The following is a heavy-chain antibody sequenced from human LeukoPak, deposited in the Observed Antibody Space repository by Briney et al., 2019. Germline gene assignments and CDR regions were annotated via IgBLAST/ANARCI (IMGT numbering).Heavy chain of an antibody. CDR2: IIPILGIA. D-gene: IGHD1-26*01. CDR1: GGTFSSYA. V-gene: IGHV1-69*04. CDR3: ASAGIVGATALYYFDY. J-gene: IGHJ4*02. Sequence: SVKVSCKASGGTFSSYAISWVRQAPGQGLEWMGRIIPILGIANYAQKFQGRVTITADKSTSTAYMELSSLRSEDTAVYYCASAGIVGATALYYFDYWGQRTPVTISS.